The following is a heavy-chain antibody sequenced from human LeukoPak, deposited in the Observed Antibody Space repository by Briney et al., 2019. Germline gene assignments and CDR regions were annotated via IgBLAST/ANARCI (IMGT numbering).Heavy chain of an antibody. Sequence: GGSLRLSCAASGFTFDDYAMHWVRQAPGKGLEWVSGISWNSGSIGYADSVKGRFTISRDNAKNSLYLQMNSLRAKDTAVYYCAKEGGYYDSSGYTNSPDYWGQGTLVTVSS. CDR2: ISWNSGSI. CDR1: GFTFDDYA. V-gene: IGHV3-9*01. D-gene: IGHD3-22*01. CDR3: AKEGGYYDSSGYTNSPDY. J-gene: IGHJ4*02.